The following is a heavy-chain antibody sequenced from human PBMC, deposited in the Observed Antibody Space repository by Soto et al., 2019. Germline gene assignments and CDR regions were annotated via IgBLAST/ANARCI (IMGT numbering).Heavy chain of an antibody. CDR3: ARQDDFWSGSNWLDP. J-gene: IGHJ5*02. CDR1: AGSISSSNYY. CDR2: VYYNGFT. D-gene: IGHD3-3*01. V-gene: IGHV4-39*01. Sequence: SETLSLTCTVSAGSISSSNYYWGWIRQPPGKGLEWIGNVYYNGFTYYNPSLKSRVTISVDTSKSHFSLKLTSVTAADTAVYYCARQDDFWSGSNWLDPWGQGTLVTVSS.